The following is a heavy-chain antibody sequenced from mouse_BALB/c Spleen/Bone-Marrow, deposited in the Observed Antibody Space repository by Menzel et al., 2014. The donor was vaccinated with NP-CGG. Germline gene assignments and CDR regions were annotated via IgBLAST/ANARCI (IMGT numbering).Heavy chain of an antibody. Sequence: EVQRVESGAELVKPGASVKLSCTASGFNIEDTYMHWVKQRPEQGLEWIGRIDPANGNTKYDPKFQGKATITADTSSNTAYLQLSSLTSEDTAVYYCARSRDYGSSYYAMDYWGQGTSVTVSS. CDR3: ARSRDYGSSYYAMDY. CDR1: GFNIEDTY. D-gene: IGHD1-1*01. CDR2: IDPANGNT. J-gene: IGHJ4*01. V-gene: IGHV14-3*02.